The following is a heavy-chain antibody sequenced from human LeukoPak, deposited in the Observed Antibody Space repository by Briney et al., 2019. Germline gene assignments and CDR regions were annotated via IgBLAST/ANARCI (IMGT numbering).Heavy chain of an antibody. CDR2: INSDSNAT. Sequence: RSAGSLSLSCAASGCSFRTSPMSWIRQVPGKGPEWVSGINSDSNATPYADSVKGRFTISRDNAKNMLYLQMRSLRVEDTAVYYCVRKDSGLHPFDLWGQGTRVTVSS. CDR1: GCSFRTSP. V-gene: IGHV3-23*01. J-gene: IGHJ4*02. CDR3: VRKDSGLHPFDL.